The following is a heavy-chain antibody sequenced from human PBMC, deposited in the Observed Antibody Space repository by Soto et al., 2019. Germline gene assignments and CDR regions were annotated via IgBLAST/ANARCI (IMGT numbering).Heavy chain of an antibody. CDR2: IYYSGST. Sequence: SETLSLTCTVSGGSISRYYWSWIRQPPGKGLEWIGYIYYSGSTNYNPSLKSRVTISVDTSKNQFSLKLSSVTAADTAVYYCAGSLRLPNWFDPWGQGTLVTVSS. CDR3: AGSLRLPNWFDP. J-gene: IGHJ5*02. V-gene: IGHV4-59*01. CDR1: GGSISRYY.